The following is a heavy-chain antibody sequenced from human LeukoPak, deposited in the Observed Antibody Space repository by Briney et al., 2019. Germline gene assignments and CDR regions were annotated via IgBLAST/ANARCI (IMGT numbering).Heavy chain of an antibody. D-gene: IGHD3-10*01. CDR1: GFTFSSYS. CDR3: ARGSSMVREALKYNWFDR. Sequence: GGSLRLSCAASGFTFSSYSMNWVRQAPGKGLEWVSSISSSSSYIYYADSVKGRFTISRDNAKNSLYLQMNSLRAEDTAVYYCARGSSMVREALKYNWFDRWGQGTLVTVSS. CDR2: ISSSSSYI. J-gene: IGHJ5*02. V-gene: IGHV3-21*01.